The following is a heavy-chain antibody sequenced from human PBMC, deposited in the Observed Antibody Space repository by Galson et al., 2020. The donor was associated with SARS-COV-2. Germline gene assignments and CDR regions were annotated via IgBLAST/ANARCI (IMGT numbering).Heavy chain of an antibody. CDR1: GFTFSSYW. D-gene: IGHD3-22*01. CDR3: ARRVERWGYSDY. V-gene: IGHV3-7*01. Sequence: GESLKISCAASGFTFSSYWMSWVRQAPGKGLEWVANIKQDGSEKYYVDSVMGRFTISRDNAKNSLYLQMNSLRAEDTAVYYCARRVERWGYSDYWGQGTLVTVSS. J-gene: IGHJ4*02. CDR2: IKQDGSEK.